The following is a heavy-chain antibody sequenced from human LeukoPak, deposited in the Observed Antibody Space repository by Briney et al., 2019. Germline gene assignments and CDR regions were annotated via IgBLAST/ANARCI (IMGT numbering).Heavy chain of an antibody. Sequence: ASVKVSCKASGYTFTGYYMHWVRQAPGQGLEWMGWINPNSGGTNYAQKFQGRVTMTRDTSISTAYMELSRLRSDDTAVYYCARVREALDSSGYPVFDYWGQGTLVTVSS. CDR3: ARVREALDSSGYPVFDY. CDR1: GYTFTGYY. CDR2: INPNSGGT. V-gene: IGHV1-2*02. J-gene: IGHJ4*02. D-gene: IGHD3-22*01.